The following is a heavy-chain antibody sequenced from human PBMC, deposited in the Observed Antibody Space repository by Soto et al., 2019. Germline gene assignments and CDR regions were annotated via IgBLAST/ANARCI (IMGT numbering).Heavy chain of an antibody. V-gene: IGHV3-33*01. CDR1: KSIFTGYG. CDR2: IRFDGTDE. CDR3: PRDGIGGTAFRRFLDY. J-gene: IGHJ4*02. D-gene: IGHD1-1*01. Sequence: GSLRLSCAASKSIFTGYGMHWVRQTPGKGLEWVAVIRFDGTDEHYADSVKGRFTISRDNSKNMLYLQMNSLRVEDTALYYCPRDGIGGTAFRRFLDYWGQGTLVTVSS.